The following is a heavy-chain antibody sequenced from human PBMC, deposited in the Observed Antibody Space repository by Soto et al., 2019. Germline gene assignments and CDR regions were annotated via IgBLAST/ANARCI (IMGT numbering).Heavy chain of an antibody. CDR1: GFSLSTDVVD. CDR3: ARQGGFGDYDY. V-gene: IGHV2-5*01. J-gene: IGHJ4*02. CDR2: LYWNDDR. D-gene: IGHD4-17*01. Sequence: QITLKEAGPTLVKPTQTLTLTCTFSGFSLSTDVVDVGWIRQPRGKAMEWLALLYWNDDRRYSPSVKNRVIITKDPPETQVLLPVTTLDPGDTATYYCARQGGFGDYDYWGQGILVTVSS.